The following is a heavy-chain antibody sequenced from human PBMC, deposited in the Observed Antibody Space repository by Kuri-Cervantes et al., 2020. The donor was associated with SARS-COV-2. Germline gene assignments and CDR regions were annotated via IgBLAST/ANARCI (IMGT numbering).Heavy chain of an antibody. J-gene: IGHJ3*02. CDR2: IYYSGST. CDR1: GGSISSYY. D-gene: IGHD6-6*01. Sequence: GSLRLSCTVSGGSISSYYWSWIRQPPGKGLEWIGYIYYSGSTNYNPSLKSRVTISVDTSKNQFSLKLSSVTAADTAVYYCARRGAGXSSAAFDIWGQGTMVTVSS. V-gene: IGHV4-59*12. CDR3: ARRGAGXSSAAFDI.